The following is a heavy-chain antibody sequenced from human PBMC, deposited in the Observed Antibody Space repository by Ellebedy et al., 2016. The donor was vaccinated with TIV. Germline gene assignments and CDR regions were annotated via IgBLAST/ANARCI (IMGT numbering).Heavy chain of an antibody. Sequence: ASVKVSCXASGGTFSSYAISWVRQATGQGLEWMGWMNPNSGNTSYAQKFQGRVTMTRDTSTSTVYMELSSLRSEDTAVYYCARDGWSDILTDLYYYYGMDVWGQGTTVTVSS. CDR1: GGTFSSYA. D-gene: IGHD3-9*01. V-gene: IGHV1-8*02. CDR3: ARDGWSDILTDLYYYYGMDV. J-gene: IGHJ6*02. CDR2: MNPNSGNT.